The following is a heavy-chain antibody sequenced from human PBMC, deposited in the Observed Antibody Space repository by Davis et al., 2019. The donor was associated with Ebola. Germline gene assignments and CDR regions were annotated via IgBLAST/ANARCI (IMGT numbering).Heavy chain of an antibody. V-gene: IGHV1-8*01. J-gene: IGHJ4*02. CDR2: MNPNSGNT. CDR1: GYTFTSYD. D-gene: IGHD3-22*01. CDR3: AREPRPYYYDSSGYYPY. Sequence: ASVKVSCKASGYTFTSYDINWVRQATGQGLEWMGWMNPNSGNTGYAQKFQGRVTMTRNTSISTAYMELSSLRSEDTAVYYCAREPRPYYYDSSGYYPYWGQGTLVTVSS.